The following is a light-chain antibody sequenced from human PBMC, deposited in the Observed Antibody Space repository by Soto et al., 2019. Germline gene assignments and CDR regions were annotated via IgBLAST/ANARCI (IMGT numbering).Light chain of an antibody. Sequence: DIQMTQSPSSLSASVGDRVTITCRAGQDINIYLAWYQQKPGKVPKLLISAASTLQSGVPSRFSGSGSGTDFTLTISSLQPEDVATYYCQKYDGAPRTCGGGTKVEIK. CDR3: QKYDGAPRT. CDR1: QDINIY. V-gene: IGKV1-27*01. CDR2: AAS. J-gene: IGKJ4*01.